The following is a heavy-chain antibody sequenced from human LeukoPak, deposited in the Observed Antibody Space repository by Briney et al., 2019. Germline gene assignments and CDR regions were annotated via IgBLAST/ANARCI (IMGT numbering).Heavy chain of an antibody. V-gene: IGHV1-69*04. D-gene: IGHD6-19*01. CDR1: GGTFSSYA. CDR3: ARGYSSGWSSFDY. J-gene: IGHJ4*02. CDR2: IIPILGIA. Sequence: SVKVSCKASGGTFSSYAISWVRQAPGQGLEWMGRIIPILGIANYAQKFQGRVTITADKSTSTAYMELSSLRSEDTAVYYCARGYSSGWSSFDYWGQGTLVPVSS.